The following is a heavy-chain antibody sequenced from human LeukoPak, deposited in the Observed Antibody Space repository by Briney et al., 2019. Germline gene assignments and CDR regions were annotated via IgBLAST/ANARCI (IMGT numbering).Heavy chain of an antibody. V-gene: IGHV4-59*01. Sequence: NPSETLSLTCTVSGGSISSYYWSWIRQPPGKGLEWIGYIYYSGSTNYNPSLKSRVTISVDTSKNQFSLKLSTVTAADTAVYYCARERIAVAATKSSYYYYGMDVWGQGTTVTVSS. CDR3: ARERIAVAATKSSYYYYGMDV. CDR2: IYYSGST. CDR1: GGSISSYY. D-gene: IGHD6-19*01. J-gene: IGHJ6*02.